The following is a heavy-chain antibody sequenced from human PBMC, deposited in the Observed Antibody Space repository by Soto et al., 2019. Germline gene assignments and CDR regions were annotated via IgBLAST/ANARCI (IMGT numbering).Heavy chain of an antibody. Sequence: QITLKESGPTLVKPTQTLTLTCTFSGFSLSTSGVGVGWIRQPPGKALEWLALIYWDDDKRYSPSLKSRLTTTQDTSKNQVVLTMTNMDPVDTATYYCAHKGVNYYGSGDGEFDPWGQGTLVTVSS. V-gene: IGHV2-5*02. D-gene: IGHD3-10*01. CDR2: IYWDDDK. CDR3: AHKGVNYYGSGDGEFDP. J-gene: IGHJ5*02. CDR1: GFSLSTSGVG.